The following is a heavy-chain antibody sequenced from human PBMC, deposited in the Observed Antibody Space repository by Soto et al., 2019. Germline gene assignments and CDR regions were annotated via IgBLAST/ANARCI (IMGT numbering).Heavy chain of an antibody. CDR3: GKDRTTVDYHYGMDV. CDR2: ISGGGGST. J-gene: IGHJ6*02. CDR1: GFTFSSYA. V-gene: IGHV3-23*01. Sequence: EVQLLESGGGLVQPGGSLRLSCAASGFTFSSYAMTWVRQAPGKGLEWVSGISGGGGSTYYADSVKGRFTISRDNSKNTLFLQMNSLRAEDTAVYYCGKDRTTVDYHYGMDVWGQGTTVTVSS. D-gene: IGHD4-17*01.